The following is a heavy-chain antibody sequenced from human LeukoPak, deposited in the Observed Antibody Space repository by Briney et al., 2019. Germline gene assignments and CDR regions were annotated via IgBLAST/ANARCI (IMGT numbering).Heavy chain of an antibody. CDR3: AREARITMVRGVKYNWFDP. V-gene: IGHV1-18*01. Sequence: ASVKVSCKASGYTFTSYGTSWVRQAPGQGLEWMGWISAYNGNTNYAQKLQGRVTMTTDTSTSTAYMELRSLRSDDTAVYYCAREARITMVRGVKYNWFDPWGQGTLVTVSS. J-gene: IGHJ5*02. CDR1: GYTFTSYG. CDR2: ISAYNGNT. D-gene: IGHD3-10*01.